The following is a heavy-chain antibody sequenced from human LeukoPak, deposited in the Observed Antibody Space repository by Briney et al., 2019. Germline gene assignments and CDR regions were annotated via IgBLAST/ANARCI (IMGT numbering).Heavy chain of an antibody. D-gene: IGHD4-17*01. CDR1: GGSISSTNYY. Sequence: SETLSLTCTVSGGSISSTNYYWGWIRQPPGKGLQWIASMYYSGSTYYNPSLKSRVTISVDTSKNQFSLKLSSVTAADTAVYYCARRLGGVTTGLDYWGQGTLVTVSS. V-gene: IGHV4-39*01. J-gene: IGHJ4*02. CDR2: MYYSGST. CDR3: ARRLGGVTTGLDY.